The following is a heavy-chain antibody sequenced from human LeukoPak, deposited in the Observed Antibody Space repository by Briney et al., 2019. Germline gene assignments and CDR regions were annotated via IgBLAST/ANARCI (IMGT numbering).Heavy chain of an antibody. CDR1: GDSVSSNSAD. J-gene: IGHJ6*02. CDR2: TYYRSKRYN. CDR3: ARTTYDILTGLVYYGMDV. D-gene: IGHD3-9*01. V-gene: IGHV6-1*01. Sequence: SQTLSLTCAIFGDSVSSNSADWNWIRQSPSRGLEWLGNTYYRSKRYNDYAVYVKSRITINPDTSKNKFSLQLNSVTPEDTAVYYCARTTYDILTGLVYYGMDVWGQGTTVTVSS.